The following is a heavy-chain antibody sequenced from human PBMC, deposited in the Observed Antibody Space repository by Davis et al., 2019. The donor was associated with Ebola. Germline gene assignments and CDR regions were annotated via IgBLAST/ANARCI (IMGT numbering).Heavy chain of an antibody. CDR1: GFTFDDYA. CDR2: ISWNSGSI. J-gene: IGHJ4*02. CDR3: ARGLNSAGLGADLDY. V-gene: IGHV3-9*01. Sequence: SLKISCAASGFTFDDYAMHWVRQAPGKGLEWVSGISWNSGSIGYADSVKGRFTISRDNAKNSLYLQMNSLRAEDTAVYYCARGLNSAGLGADLDYWGQGTLVTVSS. D-gene: IGHD1-26*01.